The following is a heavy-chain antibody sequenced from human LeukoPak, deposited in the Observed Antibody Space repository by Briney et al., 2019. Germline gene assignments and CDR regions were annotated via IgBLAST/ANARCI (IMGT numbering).Heavy chain of an antibody. CDR2: IYYSGST. V-gene: IGHV4-39*01. CDR3: ARSLIYYYYYMDV. Sequence: PSETLSLTCTVSGGSISSSSYYWGWIRQPPGKGLEWIGSIYYSGSTYYNPSLKSRVTISVDTSKNQFSLKLSPVTAADTAVYYCARSLIYYYYYMDVWGKGTTVTVSS. CDR1: GGSISSSSYY. J-gene: IGHJ6*03.